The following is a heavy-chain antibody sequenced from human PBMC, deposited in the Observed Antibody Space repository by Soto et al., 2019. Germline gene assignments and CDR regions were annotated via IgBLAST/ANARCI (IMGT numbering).Heavy chain of an antibody. Sequence: PSETLSLTCTVSGGSISNYYWTWVRQPPGKGLEWIGYVYYSGSTNYNPSLESRVTISIDASKNQFSLKMKSVTAADTAVYYCVRDYLLTGFDPWGQGALVIVSS. J-gene: IGHJ5*02. CDR2: VYYSGST. D-gene: IGHD3-9*01. V-gene: IGHV4-59*01. CDR3: VRDYLLTGFDP. CDR1: GGSISNYY.